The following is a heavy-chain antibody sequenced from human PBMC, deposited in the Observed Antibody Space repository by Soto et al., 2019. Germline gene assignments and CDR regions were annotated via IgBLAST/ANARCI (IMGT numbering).Heavy chain of an antibody. J-gene: IGHJ4*02. CDR3: VKEANPFINTLVVLIFDY. V-gene: IGHV3-64D*08. D-gene: IGHD3-22*01. Sequence: GGPLRLSCSASGFTFSMHSMHWVRQTPGKALEYVSAISRDGRSTFYADSVKGRFTISRDNSKNTLYLRMNSLRSDDTAVYYCVKEANPFINTLVVLIFDYWGQGTQVTVSS. CDR1: GFTFSMHS. CDR2: ISRDGRST.